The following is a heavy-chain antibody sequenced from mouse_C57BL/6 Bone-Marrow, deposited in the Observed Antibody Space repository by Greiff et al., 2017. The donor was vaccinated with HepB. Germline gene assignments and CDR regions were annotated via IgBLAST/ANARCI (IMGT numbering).Heavy chain of an antibody. V-gene: IGHV1-9*01. CDR3: AHFYYGSPMDY. D-gene: IGHD1-1*01. CDR2: MLPGSGST. Sequence: QVQLQQSGAELMKPGASVKLSCKATGYTFPGYWIEWVKQRPGHGLEWIGEMLPGSGSTNYNEKFKGKATFTADTSSNTAYMQISSLTTEDSAIYYFAHFYYGSPMDYWGQGTSVTVSS. J-gene: IGHJ4*01. CDR1: GYTFPGYW.